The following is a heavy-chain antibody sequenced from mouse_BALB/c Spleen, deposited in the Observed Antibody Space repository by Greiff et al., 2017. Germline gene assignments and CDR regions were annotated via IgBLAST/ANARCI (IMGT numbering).Heavy chain of an antibody. J-gene: IGHJ2*01. CDR3: APYGNYFDY. CDR2: INPSTGYT. Sequence: QVQLQQSGAELAKPGASVKMSCKASGYTFTSYWMHWVKQRPGQGLEWIGYINPSTGYTEYNQKFKDKATLTADKSSSTAYMQLSSLTSEDSAVYYCAPYGNYFDYWGQGTTLTVSS. CDR1: GYTFTSYW. D-gene: IGHD2-10*02. V-gene: IGHV1-7*01.